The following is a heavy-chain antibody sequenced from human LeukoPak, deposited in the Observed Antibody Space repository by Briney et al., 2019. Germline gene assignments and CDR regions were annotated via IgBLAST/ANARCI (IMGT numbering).Heavy chain of an antibody. D-gene: IGHD3-3*01. CDR3: ARDGVVP. CDR2: INPNSGGT. Sequence: ASVKVSCKASGYTFTGYYMHWVRQAPGQGLEWMGWINPNSGGTNYAQKFQGRVTITADESTSTAYMELSSLRSEDTAVYYCARDGVVPWGQGTLVTVSS. V-gene: IGHV1-2*02. J-gene: IGHJ5*02. CDR1: GYTFTGYY.